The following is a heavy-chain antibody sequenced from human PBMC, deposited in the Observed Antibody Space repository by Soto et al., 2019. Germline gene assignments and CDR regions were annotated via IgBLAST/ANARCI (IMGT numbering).Heavy chain of an antibody. CDR3: AADPYCGGDCYFDY. D-gene: IGHD2-21*02. V-gene: IGHV1-58*01. CDR2: IVVGSGNT. Sequence: SVKVSCKASGFTFFTSAVQWVRQARGQRLEWIGWIVVGSGNTNYAQKFEERVTITRDMSTSTAYMELTSLRSEDTAVYYCAADPYCGGDCYFDYWGQGIMVTVAS. J-gene: IGHJ4*02. CDR1: GFTFFTSA.